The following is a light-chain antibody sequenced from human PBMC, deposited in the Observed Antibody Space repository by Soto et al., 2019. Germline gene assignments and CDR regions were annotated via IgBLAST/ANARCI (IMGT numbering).Light chain of an antibody. CDR2: DVS. J-gene: IGLJ2*01. CDR1: SSDVGGYNY. V-gene: IGLV2-11*01. Sequence: QSALTQPRSVSGSHGQSVTISCTGTSSDVGGYNYVSWYQQHPGKAPKLMIYDVSKRPSGVPDRFSGSKSGNTASLTISGLQAEDVADYYCCSYAGSYTWLFGGGTKLTVL. CDR3: CSYAGSYTWL.